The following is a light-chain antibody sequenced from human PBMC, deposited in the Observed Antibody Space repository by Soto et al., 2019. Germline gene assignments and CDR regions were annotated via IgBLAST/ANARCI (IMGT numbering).Light chain of an antibody. Sequence: QAVLTQPRSVSGSPGQSGTISCTGTSSGVGTYDFVSWYQQLPVKAPKLIIYDVTKRPSGVPDRFSGSKSANTASLTISGLQAEDEADYYCCAYAGSPPWVFGGGTKLTVL. CDR1: SSGVGTYDF. V-gene: IGLV2-11*01. CDR2: DVT. J-gene: IGLJ3*02. CDR3: CAYAGSPPWV.